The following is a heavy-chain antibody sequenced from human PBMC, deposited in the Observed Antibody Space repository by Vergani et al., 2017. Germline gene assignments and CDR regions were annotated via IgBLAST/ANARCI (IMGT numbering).Heavy chain of an antibody. D-gene: IGHD5-24*01. J-gene: IGHJ4*02. CDR1: GYTFVNHP. V-gene: IGHV1-18*04. CDR3: ARSQMATNDFDL. Sequence: QAQLGQSDSEVKKPGDSVTLSCKTSGYTFVNHPITWVRQATGQGLEWRGWISPYNHKTLYSQKVEGTVTMTSYTSSSTVFLELRRLTSDDTAIYYCARSQMATNDFDLWGRGTLVTVSS. CDR2: ISPYNHKT.